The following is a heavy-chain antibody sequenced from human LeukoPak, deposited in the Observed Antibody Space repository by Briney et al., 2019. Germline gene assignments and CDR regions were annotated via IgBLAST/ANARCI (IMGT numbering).Heavy chain of an antibody. CDR3: ASSSWAAIRY. J-gene: IGHJ4*02. CDR2: IYHSGST. V-gene: IGHV4-38-2*01. D-gene: IGHD2-2*01. CDR1: GYSISSGYY. Sequence: SETLSLTCAVSGYSISSGYYWGWIRQPPGKGLEWIGSIYHSGSTYYNPSLKSRVTISVDTSKNQFSLKLSSVTAADTAVYYCASSSWAAIRYWGQGTLVTVSS.